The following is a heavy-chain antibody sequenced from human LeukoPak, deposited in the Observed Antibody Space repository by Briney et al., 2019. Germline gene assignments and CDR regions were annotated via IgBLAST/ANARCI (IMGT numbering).Heavy chain of an antibody. CDR1: GFTFRSYW. V-gene: IGHV3-7*04. Sequence: PGGSLRLSCAASGFTFRSYWMSWVRQAPGKGLEWVANINQDGSERYYVDSVKGRFTISRDNAKNSLYLQVDSLRAEDTAVYYYARAVETGVDYFDPWGQGTLVTVSS. CDR2: INQDGSER. D-gene: IGHD1-1*01. CDR3: ARAVETGVDYFDP. J-gene: IGHJ5*02.